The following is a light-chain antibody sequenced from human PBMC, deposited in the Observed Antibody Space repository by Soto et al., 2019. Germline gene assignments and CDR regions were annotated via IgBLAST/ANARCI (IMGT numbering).Light chain of an antibody. V-gene: IGKV3-15*01. CDR3: QQYNNWPRT. CDR1: QSVSSN. J-gene: IGKJ4*01. CDR2: GAS. Sequence: EIVMTHSPATLSVSPGERATLSCRASQSVSSNLAWYQQKPGQAPRLLIYGASTRATGIPARFSGSGSGTEFTLTISSLQSEDFAVYYCQQYNNWPRTFGAGTKV.